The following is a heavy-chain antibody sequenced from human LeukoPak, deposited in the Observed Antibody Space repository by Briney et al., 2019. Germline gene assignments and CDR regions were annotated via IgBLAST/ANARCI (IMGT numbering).Heavy chain of an antibody. V-gene: IGHV3-11*04. D-gene: IGHD6-13*01. CDR2: ISSSGSSM. CDR1: GFTFSDYY. Sequence: GGSLRLSCAASGFTFSDYYMTWIRQAPGKGLEWVSYISSSGSSMYYADSVKGRFTISRDNAKNSLYLQMNSLRAEDTAVYYCARVGGSSWYLDYYYYMDVWGKGTTVTVSS. J-gene: IGHJ6*03. CDR3: ARVGGSSWYLDYYYYMDV.